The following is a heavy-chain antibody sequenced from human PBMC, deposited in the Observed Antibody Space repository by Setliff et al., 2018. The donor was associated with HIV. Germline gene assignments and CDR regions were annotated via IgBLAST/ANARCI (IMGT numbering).Heavy chain of an antibody. CDR2: ISSSGNYM. CDR3: ARDKDMTVAFDL. D-gene: IGHD3-22*01. CDR1: GFTFRAYG. J-gene: IGHJ4*02. V-gene: IGHV3-21*01. Sequence: PVGSLRLSCGTSGFTFRAYGMHWVRQAPGKGLEWVASISSSGNYMFYADSVKGRFTISRDNAGNSLSPLMNGLRAEDTAVYFCARDKDMTVAFDLWGQGTPVTVSS.